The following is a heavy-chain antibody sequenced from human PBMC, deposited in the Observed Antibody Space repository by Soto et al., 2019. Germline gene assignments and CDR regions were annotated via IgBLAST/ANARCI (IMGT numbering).Heavy chain of an antibody. CDR3: ARSTGYSSGWYYFDY. V-gene: IGHV4-59*01. J-gene: IGHJ4*02. CDR2: IYYSGST. D-gene: IGHD6-19*01. CDR1: GGSISSYY. Sequence: SETLSLTCTVSGGSISSYYWSWIRQPPGKGLEWIGYIYYSGSTNYNPSLKSRVTISVDTSKNQFSLKLSSVTAADTAVYYCARSTGYSSGWYYFDYWGQGTLVTV.